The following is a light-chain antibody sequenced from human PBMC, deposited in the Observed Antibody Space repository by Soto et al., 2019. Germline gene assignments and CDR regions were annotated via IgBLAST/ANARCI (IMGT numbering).Light chain of an antibody. CDR2: GAS. V-gene: IGKV3-20*01. J-gene: IGKJ5*01. Sequence: EIVLTQSPGTLSLSPGERATLSCRASQSVTTKLAWYQHNPGQAPRLLISGASSRASGVPDRFSGSGSETDFTLIISRLQPEDFALYYCQQYGGSPITFGQGTRLEIK. CDR3: QQYGGSPIT. CDR1: QSVTTK.